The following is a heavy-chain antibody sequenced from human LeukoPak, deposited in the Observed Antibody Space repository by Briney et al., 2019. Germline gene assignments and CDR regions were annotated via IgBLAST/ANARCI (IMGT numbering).Heavy chain of an antibody. Sequence: GGSLRLSCTASGFTFGDYLMSWFRQAPGKGLEWIGFISGGTTEYAASVKGRFTISRDDSISIAYLQMNSLTTEDTAVYYCSRGSGWLSVYWGQGTLVTVSS. CDR1: GFTFGDYL. D-gene: IGHD6-19*01. CDR2: ISGGTT. J-gene: IGHJ4*02. CDR3: SRGSGWLSVY. V-gene: IGHV3-49*03.